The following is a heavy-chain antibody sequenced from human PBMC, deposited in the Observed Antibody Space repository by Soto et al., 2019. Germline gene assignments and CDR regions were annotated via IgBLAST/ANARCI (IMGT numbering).Heavy chain of an antibody. CDR2: ISSSSSYI. D-gene: IGHD3-22*01. J-gene: IGHJ6*02. V-gene: IGHV3-21*01. CDR3: AREKSSGPRAYYYGMDV. Sequence: EVQLVESGGGLVKPGGSLRLSCAASGFTFSSYSMNWVRQAPGKGLEWVSSISSSSSYIYYADSVKGRFTISRDNAKNSLYLQMTSLRAEDTAVYYCAREKSSGPRAYYYGMDVWGQGTTVTVSS. CDR1: GFTFSSYS.